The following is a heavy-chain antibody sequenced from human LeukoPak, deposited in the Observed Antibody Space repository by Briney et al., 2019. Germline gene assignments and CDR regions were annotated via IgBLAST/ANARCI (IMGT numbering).Heavy chain of an antibody. J-gene: IGHJ4*02. CDR3: AREVVGATRYYFDY. CDR1: GGTFSSYA. D-gene: IGHD1-26*01. V-gene: IGHV1-69*05. Sequence: ASVKVSCKASGGTFSSYAISRVRQAPGQGLEWMGRIIPIFGTANYAQKFQGRVTITTDESTSTAYMELSSLRSEDTAVYYCAREVVGATRYYFDYWGQGTLVTVSS. CDR2: IIPIFGTA.